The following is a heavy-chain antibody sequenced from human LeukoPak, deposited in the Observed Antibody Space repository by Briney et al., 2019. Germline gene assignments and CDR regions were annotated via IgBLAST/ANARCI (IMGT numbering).Heavy chain of an antibody. CDR2: MNPNSGNT. CDR1: GYTFTSYD. J-gene: IGHJ4*02. D-gene: IGHD3-22*01. Sequence: GASVKVSCKASGYTFTSYDINWVRQATGQGLEWMGWMNPNSGNTGYAQKFQGRVTITRNTSIGTAYMELSSLRPEDTAVYYCARTYYYDSSGYSHFDYWGQGTLVTVSS. CDR3: ARTYYYDSSGYSHFDY. V-gene: IGHV1-8*03.